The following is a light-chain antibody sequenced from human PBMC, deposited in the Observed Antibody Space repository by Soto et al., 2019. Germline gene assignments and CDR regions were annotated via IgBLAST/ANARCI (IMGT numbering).Light chain of an antibody. CDR1: DSNVGSTA. Sequence: QSVLTQPPSASGAPGQRVTISCSGSDSNVGSTAVAWYQHLPGTAPKLLIYNDNVRLSGIPDRFSGSKSGTSASLAVSGLQSEDEADYYCTTWDGSLNGLVFGGGTK. V-gene: IGLV1-44*01. J-gene: IGLJ2*01. CDR3: TTWDGSLNGLV. CDR2: NDN.